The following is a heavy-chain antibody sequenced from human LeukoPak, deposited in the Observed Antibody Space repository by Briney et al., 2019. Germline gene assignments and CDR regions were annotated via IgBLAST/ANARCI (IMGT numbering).Heavy chain of an antibody. J-gene: IGHJ4*02. V-gene: IGHV3-74*01. CDR2: INSDGSST. D-gene: IGHD3-16*01. CDR3: TRGRRGNYFDY. Sequence: HPGGSLRLSSAASGFTFSSYWMHWVRRAPGKGLVWVSCINSDGSSTSYADSVKGRFTISRDNAKNTLYLQMNSLRAEDTAVYYCTRGRRGNYFDYWGQGTLVTVSS. CDR1: GFTFSSYW.